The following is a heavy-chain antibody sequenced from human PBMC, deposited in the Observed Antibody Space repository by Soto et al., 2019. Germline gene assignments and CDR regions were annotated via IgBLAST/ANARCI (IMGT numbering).Heavy chain of an antibody. V-gene: IGHV1-69*13. J-gene: IGHJ4*02. CDR2: IIPIFGTA. Sequence: GASVKVSCKASGGTFSSYAISWVRQAPGQGLEWMGGIIPIFGTANYAQRFQGRVTITADESTSTAYMELSSLRAEDAAVYYCARAIPRYYYGSGSSDYWGQGTLVTVSS. CDR1: GGTFSSYA. CDR3: ARAIPRYYYGSGSSDY. D-gene: IGHD3-10*01.